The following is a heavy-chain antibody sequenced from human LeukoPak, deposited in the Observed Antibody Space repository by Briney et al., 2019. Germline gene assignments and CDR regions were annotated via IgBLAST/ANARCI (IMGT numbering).Heavy chain of an antibody. J-gene: IGHJ5*02. CDR2: IYYSGST. CDR1: GGSISGYY. Sequence: SETLSLTCTVSGGSISGYYWSWIWQPPGMGLEWIGYIYYSGSTNYNPSLKSRVTTSVDTSKNQFSLKLTSVTAADTAVYYCARGGSRIANWFDPWGQGTLVTVSS. CDR3: ARGGSRIANWFDP. V-gene: IGHV4-59*01. D-gene: IGHD2-15*01.